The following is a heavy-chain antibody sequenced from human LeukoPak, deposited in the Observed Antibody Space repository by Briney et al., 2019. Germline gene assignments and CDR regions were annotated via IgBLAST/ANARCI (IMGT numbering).Heavy chain of an antibody. V-gene: IGHV3-21*06. D-gene: IGHD6-19*01. CDR2: ISMDAVYI. CDR3: VRDKSYSSSAYSPAY. CDR1: GISFSSYM. Sequence: GGPLRLSCAASGISFSSYMMNWVRQAPGKGLEWVSSISMDAVYIHYADSVKGRFTVSRDNAQNSVFLQMNSLRAEDTAVYYCVRDKSYSSSAYSPAYWGQGTLVTVSS. J-gene: IGHJ4*02.